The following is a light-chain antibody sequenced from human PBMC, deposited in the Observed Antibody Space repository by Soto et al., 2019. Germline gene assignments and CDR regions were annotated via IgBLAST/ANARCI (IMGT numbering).Light chain of an antibody. CDR1: QSVSAGH. CDR3: QQYGSSPLT. Sequence: EIVLTQSPGTLSLSPGERATLSCRASQSVSAGHLAWYQQKPGQAPRLLIYGASSMATGIPDRFSGSGSGTDFTLTISRLEPEDFAVYFCQQYGSSPLTFGGGTKVEIK. CDR2: GAS. J-gene: IGKJ4*01. V-gene: IGKV3-20*01.